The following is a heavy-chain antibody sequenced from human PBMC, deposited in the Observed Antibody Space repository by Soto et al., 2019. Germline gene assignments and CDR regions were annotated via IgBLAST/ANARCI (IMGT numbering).Heavy chain of an antibody. V-gene: IGHV1-18*01. Sequence: GASVKVSCKASGYTFTSYGISWVRQAPGQGLEWMGWISAYNGNANYAQKLQGRVTITADTSTSTAYMELSSLRSEDTAVYYCARDRLNRITIFGVAPNWFDPWGQGTLVTVSS. CDR2: ISAYNGNA. D-gene: IGHD3-3*01. CDR1: GYTFTSYG. CDR3: ARDRLNRITIFGVAPNWFDP. J-gene: IGHJ5*02.